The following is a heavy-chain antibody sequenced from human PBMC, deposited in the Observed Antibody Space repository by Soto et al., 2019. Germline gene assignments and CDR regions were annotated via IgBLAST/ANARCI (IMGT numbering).Heavy chain of an antibody. Sequence: SETLSLTCAVDGGSFSGYYWNWIRQTPGKGLEWIGEINHSGSTNYNPSLKSRVTISVDTSKNQFSLKLSSVTAADAAVYYCARCIRAYSSGIDYWGQGTLVTVSS. CDR2: INHSGST. J-gene: IGHJ4*02. CDR3: ARCIRAYSSGIDY. D-gene: IGHD6-25*01. CDR1: GGSFSGYY. V-gene: IGHV4-34*01.